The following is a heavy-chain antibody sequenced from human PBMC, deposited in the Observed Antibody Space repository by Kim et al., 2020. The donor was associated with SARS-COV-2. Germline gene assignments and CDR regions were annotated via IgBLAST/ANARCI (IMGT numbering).Heavy chain of an antibody. Sequence: TRSYGDSVKGRFTISRDNAKNSLYLQMNSLRVDDTAIYYCARTIYSSGFNYWGQGALVTVSS. V-gene: IGHV3-11*01. CDR3: ARTIYSSGFNY. D-gene: IGHD6-19*01. CDR2: TR. J-gene: IGHJ4*02.